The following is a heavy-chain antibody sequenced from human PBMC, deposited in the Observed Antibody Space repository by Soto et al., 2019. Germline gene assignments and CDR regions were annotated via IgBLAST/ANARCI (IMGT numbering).Heavy chain of an antibody. D-gene: IGHD1-26*01. CDR2: IIPILGIA. Sequence: ASVKVSCKASGGTFSSYTISWVRQAPGQGLEWMERIIPILGIANYAQKFQGRVTITADKSTSTAYMELSSLRSEDTAVYYCARGLGLYYFDYWGQGTLVTVSS. CDR3: ARGLGLYYFDY. V-gene: IGHV1-69*02. CDR1: GGTFSSYT. J-gene: IGHJ4*02.